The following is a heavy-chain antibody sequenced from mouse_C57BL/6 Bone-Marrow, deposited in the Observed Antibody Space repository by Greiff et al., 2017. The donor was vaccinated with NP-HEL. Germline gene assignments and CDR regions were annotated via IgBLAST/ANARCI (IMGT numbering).Heavy chain of an antibody. V-gene: IGHV5-6*02. CDR1: GFTFSSYG. CDR3: ARPITTVVARLGYFDV. Sequence: DVMLVESGGDLVKPGGSLKLSCAASGFTFSSYGMSWVRQTPDKRLEWVATISSGGSYTYYPDSVKGRFTISRDNAKNTLYLQMSSLKSEDTAMYYCARPITTVVARLGYFDVWGTGTTVTVSS. J-gene: IGHJ1*03. CDR2: ISSGGSYT. D-gene: IGHD1-1*01.